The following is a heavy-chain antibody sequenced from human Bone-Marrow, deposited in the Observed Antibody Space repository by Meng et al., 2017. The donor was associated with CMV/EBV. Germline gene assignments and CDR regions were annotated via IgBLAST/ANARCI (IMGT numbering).Heavy chain of an antibody. V-gene: IGHV3-74*01. CDR1: GFSFSSYW. D-gene: IGHD7-27*01. Sequence: GGSLRLSCAASGFSFSSYWMHWVRQAPGKGLVWVARINNDGSSTSYADSVKGRLTISRDNSKNTLYLQMNSLRAEDTALYYCAKINWEDDAGSWGQGTLVTVSS. CDR3: AKINWEDDAGS. CDR2: INNDGSST. J-gene: IGHJ5*01.